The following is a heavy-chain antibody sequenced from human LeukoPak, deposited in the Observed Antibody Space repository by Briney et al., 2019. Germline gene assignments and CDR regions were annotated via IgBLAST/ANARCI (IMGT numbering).Heavy chain of an antibody. CDR3: ARAQEVLRFLEWLTDWFDP. CDR2: ISSGSSYI. CDR1: AFTFSSYS. D-gene: IGHD3-3*01. V-gene: IGHV3-21*01. Sequence: GGSLRLSCAGSAFTFSSYSMKWVRQAPGKGLEWVSSISSGSSYIYYADSVKGRFTISRDNAKNSLYLQMNSLRAEDTAVYYCARAQEVLRFLEWLTDWFDPWGQGTLVTVSS. J-gene: IGHJ5*02.